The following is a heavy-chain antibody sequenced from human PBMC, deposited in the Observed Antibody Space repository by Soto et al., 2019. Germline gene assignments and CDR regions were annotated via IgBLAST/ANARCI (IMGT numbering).Heavy chain of an antibody. CDR3: AKDQLTGTQTYHYGMDV. CDR2: ISFDGSTQ. Sequence: PGGSLRLSCAASGFTFRSYGMHWVRQAPGKGLEWVAVISFDGSTQYYADSVKGRFIVSRDNSKNTLYLQVNSLRAEDTAVYHCAKDQLTGTQTYHYGMDVCGQGTTVTVSS. D-gene: IGHD1-20*01. J-gene: IGHJ6*02. V-gene: IGHV3-30*18. CDR1: GFTFRSYG.